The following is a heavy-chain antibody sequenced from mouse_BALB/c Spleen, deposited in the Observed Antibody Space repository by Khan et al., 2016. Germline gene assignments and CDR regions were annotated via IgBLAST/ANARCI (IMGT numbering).Heavy chain of an antibody. CDR2: INPNNGAT. D-gene: IGHD2-3*01. CDR3: AKDGYVN. Sequence: VQLQQSDPDLVKPGASVKISCKASGYSFTAYYMYWVKQSHGKSLEWIGRINPNNGATTFNQKFKGQAILTVDKSSTTAYMELRSLASEDSAVNYCAKDGYVNWGQGTTLTVSS. J-gene: IGHJ2*01. CDR1: GYSFTAYY. V-gene: IGHV1-18*01.